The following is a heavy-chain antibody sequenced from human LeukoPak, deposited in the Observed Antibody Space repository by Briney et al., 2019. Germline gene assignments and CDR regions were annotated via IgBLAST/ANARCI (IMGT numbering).Heavy chain of an antibody. CDR1: GFPFSDYI. D-gene: IGHD1-1*01. J-gene: IGHJ4*02. CDR3: ARDHNYAFDN. Sequence: GGSLRLSCTASGFPFSDYIMNWVRQAPGKGLEWISYIGISSGNTKYADSVKGRFTISADNARNSLYLQMNSLRVEDTAVYYCARDHNYAFDNWGQGTLVSVSS. V-gene: IGHV3-48*04. CDR2: IGISSGNT.